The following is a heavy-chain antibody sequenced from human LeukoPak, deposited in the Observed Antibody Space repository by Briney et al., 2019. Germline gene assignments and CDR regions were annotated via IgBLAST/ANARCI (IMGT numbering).Heavy chain of an antibody. J-gene: IGHJ4*02. CDR2: ISYGGST. D-gene: IGHD3-3*01. CDR1: GGSISSCY. Sequence: PSETLSLTCTVSGGSISSCYWTWIRQPPGKGLEWIGYISYGGSTNYNPSLASRVTISRDTSKNQFSLKLGSVTAADTALYYCARYYTSSDYYFDYWGQGTLVTVSS. CDR3: ARYYTSSDYYFDY. V-gene: IGHV4-59*01.